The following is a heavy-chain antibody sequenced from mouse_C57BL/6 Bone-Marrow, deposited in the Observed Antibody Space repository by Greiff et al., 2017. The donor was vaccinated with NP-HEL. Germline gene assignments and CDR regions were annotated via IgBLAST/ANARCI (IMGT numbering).Heavy chain of an antibody. CDR2: IRNKANNHAT. Sequence: EVKLVESGGGLVQPGGSMKLSCAASGFTFSDAWMDWVRQSPEKGLEWVAEIRNKANNHATYYAESVKGRFTISRDDSKSSVYLQMNSLRAEDTGIYYCTRERGTTVVSYWYFDVWGTGTTVTVSS. J-gene: IGHJ1*03. V-gene: IGHV6-6*01. D-gene: IGHD1-1*01. CDR1: GFTFSDAW. CDR3: TRERGTTVVSYWYFDV.